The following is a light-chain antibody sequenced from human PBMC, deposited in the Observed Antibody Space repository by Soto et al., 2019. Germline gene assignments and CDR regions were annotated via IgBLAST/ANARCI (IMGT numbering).Light chain of an antibody. V-gene: IGLV2-14*01. Sequence: QSVLTQPASVSGSPGQSITISCTGTSSDVGNYIFVSWYRQHPGKAPKRMIYDINHRPSGVSNRVSGSKSGNTTSLTISGLQAEDEADYYCVSYTTSASYVFGTGTKLTVL. CDR2: DIN. CDR3: VSYTTSASYV. CDR1: SSDVGNYIF. J-gene: IGLJ1*01.